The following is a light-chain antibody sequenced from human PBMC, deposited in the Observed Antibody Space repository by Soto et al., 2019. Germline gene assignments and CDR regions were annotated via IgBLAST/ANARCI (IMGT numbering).Light chain of an antibody. Sequence: QSALTQPASVSGSPGQSITISCTGTSSDVGGYNYVSWYQQHPGKAPKLMIYHVSNRPSGVPNRFSGSKSGNTASLTISGLQAEDEADYYCSSYASSSTLYVFGAGTKLTVL. V-gene: IGLV2-14*03. J-gene: IGLJ1*01. CDR3: SSYASSSTLYV. CDR1: SSDVGGYNY. CDR2: HVS.